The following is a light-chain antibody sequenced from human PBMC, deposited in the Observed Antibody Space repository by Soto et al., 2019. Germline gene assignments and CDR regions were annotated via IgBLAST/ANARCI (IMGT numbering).Light chain of an antibody. CDR2: QDS. V-gene: IGLV3-1*01. CDR3: QAWDSSTAPYV. Sequence: SYELTQPPSVSVSPGQTASITCAGDKLGDKYACWYQQNPGQSPVLVIYQDSKRPSGIPERFSGSNSGNTATLTISWPQAMDEADYYCQAWDSSTAPYVFGTGTKLNVL. J-gene: IGLJ1*01. CDR1: KLGDKY.